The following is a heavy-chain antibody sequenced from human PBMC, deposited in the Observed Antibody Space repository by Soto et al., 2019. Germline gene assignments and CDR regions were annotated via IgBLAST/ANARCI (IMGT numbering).Heavy chain of an antibody. Sequence: QVQLVQSGAEVKKVGSSVKVSCKGSGGTFSSSAMSWMRQAPGQGLEWMGGITATFGAVNYAQKFQGRLTITADEFTDTAYMELSSLTSEDSAVYYCAIERRTSSLWFDPWGHGTLVSVSS. J-gene: IGHJ5*02. D-gene: IGHD6-25*01. CDR1: GGTFSSSA. CDR3: AIERRTSSLWFDP. CDR2: ITATFGAV. V-gene: IGHV1-69*12.